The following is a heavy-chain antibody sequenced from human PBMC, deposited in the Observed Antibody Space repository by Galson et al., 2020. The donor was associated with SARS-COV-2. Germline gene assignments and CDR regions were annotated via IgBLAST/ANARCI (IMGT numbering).Heavy chain of an antibody. CDR2: IAGSGAYT. V-gene: IGHV3-21*01. CDR1: N. D-gene: IGHD3-22*01. CDR3: AIDKGSGFQMHWYFDL. J-gene: IGHJ2*01. Sequence: NMIWVRQAPGKGLEWVSSIAGSGAYTYYADSMNGLFTISRDNAKNSVYLQLNSLRDEDTAVYYCAIDKGSGFQMHWYFDLWGRGTLVSVSS.